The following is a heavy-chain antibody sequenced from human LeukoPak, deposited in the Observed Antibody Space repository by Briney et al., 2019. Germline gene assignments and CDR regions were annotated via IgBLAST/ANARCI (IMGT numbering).Heavy chain of an antibody. D-gene: IGHD3-22*01. CDR2: MYYSGKT. CDR1: GGSLEIYY. J-gene: IGHJ4*02. CDR3: ASVFSESSGYPFDR. Sequence: SETLSLTCTVSGGSLEIYYGSWIREPPGKGLEWIARMYYSGKTNYSHSLKSRLTILVDTSKNQFYLRLLYVTAPDAAVYYCASVFSESSGYPFDRWGQGALVTVS. V-gene: IGHV4-59*01.